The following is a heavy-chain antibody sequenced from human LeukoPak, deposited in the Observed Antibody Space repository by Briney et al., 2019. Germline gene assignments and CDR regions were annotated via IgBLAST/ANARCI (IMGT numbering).Heavy chain of an antibody. Sequence: SVKVSCKASGGTFSSYAISWVRQAPGQGLEWMGGIIPIFGTANYAQKFQGRVTITTDESTSTAYIELSSLRSEDTAVYYCARANEDYYDSSGYSSWFDPWGQGTLVTVSS. CDR2: IIPIFGTA. CDR3: ARANEDYYDSSGYSSWFDP. J-gene: IGHJ5*02. V-gene: IGHV1-69*05. D-gene: IGHD3-22*01. CDR1: GGTFSSYA.